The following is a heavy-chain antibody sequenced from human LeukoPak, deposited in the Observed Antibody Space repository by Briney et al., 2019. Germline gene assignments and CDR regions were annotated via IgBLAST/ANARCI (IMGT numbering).Heavy chain of an antibody. J-gene: IGHJ4*02. CDR2: ISGSGGST. D-gene: IGHD6-19*01. CDR3: ANVRGWTGGDYFDY. CDR1: GFTFSSYA. Sequence: PGGSLRLSCAASGFTFSSYARSWVRQAPGKGLEWVSAISGSGGSTYYADSVKGRFTISRDNSKNTLYLQMNSLRAEDTAVYYCANVRGWTGGDYFDYWGQGTLVTVSS. V-gene: IGHV3-23*01.